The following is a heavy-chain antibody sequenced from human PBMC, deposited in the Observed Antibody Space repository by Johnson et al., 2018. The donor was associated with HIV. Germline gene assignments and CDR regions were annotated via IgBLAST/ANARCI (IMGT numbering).Heavy chain of an antibody. J-gene: IGHJ3*02. CDR2: IFSGGST. V-gene: IGHV3-20*04. Sequence: VQLVESGGGVVRPGGSLRLSCAASGFTFDDYGMSWVRQAPGKGLEWVAVIFSGGSTYYAGSVHGRFTISRDNAKNSLYLQMNSLRAEDTAVYYCARFRVQAAAGRGDAFAIGCQGTMVTVSS. D-gene: IGHD6-13*01. CDR3: ARFRVQAAAGRGDAFAI. CDR1: GFTFDDYG.